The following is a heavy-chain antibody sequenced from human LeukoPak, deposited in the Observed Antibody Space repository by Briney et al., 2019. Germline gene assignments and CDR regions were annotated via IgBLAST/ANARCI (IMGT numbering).Heavy chain of an antibody. CDR3: AKDRSGYYTYDY. CDR2: ISGSGGST. V-gene: IGHV3-23*01. D-gene: IGHD3-10*01. J-gene: IGHJ4*02. CDR1: GFTFSSYS. Sequence: GGSLRLSCAASGFTFSSYSMNWVRQAPGKGLEWVSAISGSGGSTYYADSVKGRFTISRDNSKNTLYLQMNSLRAEDTAVYYCAKDRSGYYTYDYWGQGTLVTVSS.